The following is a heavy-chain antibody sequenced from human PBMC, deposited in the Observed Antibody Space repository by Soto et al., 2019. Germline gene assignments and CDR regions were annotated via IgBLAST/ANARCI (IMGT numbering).Heavy chain of an antibody. V-gene: IGHV3-33*01. CDR3: ARGPATIVGAMDS. J-gene: IGHJ4*02. CDR1: GFTFSNYG. Sequence: QVHLVESGGGVVQPGRSLRLSCAASGFTFSNYGMHWVRQAPGKGLEWVAVIWYDGSDKYYADSVKGRFTISRDNSKNTLFLQMNSLRAEDTAVYYYARGPATIVGAMDSWGQGTLVTVSS. CDR2: IWYDGSDK. D-gene: IGHD1-26*01.